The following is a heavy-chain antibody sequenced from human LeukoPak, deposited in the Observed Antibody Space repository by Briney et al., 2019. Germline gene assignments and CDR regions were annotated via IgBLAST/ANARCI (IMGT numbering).Heavy chain of an antibody. CDR3: ARDPGYDSPFDY. CDR2: IIPIFGTA. J-gene: IGHJ4*02. V-gene: IGHV1-69*13. D-gene: IGHD3-22*01. Sequence: SVKLSCKASGGTFTSYAISWVRQAPGQGLEWRGGIIPIFGTANYAQKFQGRVTITADESTSTAYMELSSLRSEDTAVYYCARDPGYDSPFDYWGQGTLVTVSS. CDR1: GGTFTSYA.